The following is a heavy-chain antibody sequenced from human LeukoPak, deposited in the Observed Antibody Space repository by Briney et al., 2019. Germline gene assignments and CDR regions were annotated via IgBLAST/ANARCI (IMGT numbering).Heavy chain of an antibody. CDR2: IYHTGST. CDR1: GGSISTNNW. V-gene: IGHV4-4*02. Sequence: SGTLSLTCAVSGGSISTNNWWSWVRQPPGKGLEWIGEIYHTGSTNYSPSLRSRVTMSIDKSNNQFSLNLNSVTAADTAVYYCAKSGDYLWDYWGQGTLVTVSS. D-gene: IGHD3-16*01. J-gene: IGHJ4*02. CDR3: AKSGDYLWDY.